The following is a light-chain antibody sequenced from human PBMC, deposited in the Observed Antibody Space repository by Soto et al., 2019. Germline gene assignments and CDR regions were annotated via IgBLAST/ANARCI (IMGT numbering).Light chain of an antibody. CDR3: QQYNTWRQIT. V-gene: IGKV1-12*01. Sequence: DIQMTQSPSSVSASVGDRVTITCRASQGISSWLAWYQQKPGKAPKLMIYAASSLQSGVPSRFSGSGSGTEFTLTISSLDSEDSAVYYCQQYNTWRQITFGQGTRLEIK. CDR1: QGISSW. CDR2: AAS. J-gene: IGKJ5*01.